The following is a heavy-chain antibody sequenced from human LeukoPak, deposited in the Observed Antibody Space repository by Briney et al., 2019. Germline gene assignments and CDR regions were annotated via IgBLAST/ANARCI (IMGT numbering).Heavy chain of an antibody. V-gene: IGHV3-30*18. CDR1: GFTFRAFG. D-gene: IGHD1-26*01. CDR3: ANLVGATPH. CDR2: ISYDGNIR. J-gene: IGHJ4*02. Sequence: EPGGSLRLSCAASGFTFRAFGMHWVRQPPGKGLEWVAVISYDGNIRYYADSLKGRFTISRDNAKDSLYLQMNSLRAEDTALYYCANLVGATPHWGQGILVTVSP.